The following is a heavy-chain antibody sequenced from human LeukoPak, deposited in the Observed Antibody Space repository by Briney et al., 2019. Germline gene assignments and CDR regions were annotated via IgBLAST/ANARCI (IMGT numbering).Heavy chain of an antibody. J-gene: IGHJ3*02. CDR1: GGFINSYY. CDR2: IYYSGST. CDR3: ARRAADDAFDI. Sequence: PSETLSLTCTVSGGFINSYYWSGIRQPPGKGLEWIGYIYYSGSTNYNPSLTSRVTISVDRTKNQFSLKLSSVTAADTAVYYCARRAADDAFDIWGQGTMVTVSS. V-gene: IGHV4-59*08.